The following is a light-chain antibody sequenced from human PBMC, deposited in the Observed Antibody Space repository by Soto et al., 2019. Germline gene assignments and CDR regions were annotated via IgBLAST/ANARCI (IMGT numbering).Light chain of an antibody. V-gene: IGLV3-21*02. CDR2: DDS. CDR3: QVWDSSSDHYV. CDR1: NIGSKS. J-gene: IGLJ1*01. Sequence: SYELTQPPSGSVAPGQTARITWGGDNIGSKSVHWYQQKPGQAPVLVVYDDSDRPSGIPERFSGSNAGNTSTLTISRVEAGDEGDYYCQVWDSSSDHYVFGTGTKLTVL.